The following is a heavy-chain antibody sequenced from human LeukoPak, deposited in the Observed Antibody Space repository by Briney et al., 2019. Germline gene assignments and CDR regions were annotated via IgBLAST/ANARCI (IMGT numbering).Heavy chain of an antibody. Sequence: PSETLSLTYSVSGDSISMHYWSWIRQPPGKGLEWIGYIDHTGSTNYNPSLNSRVTISRDTSKNHFSLELSSVTAADTAVYFCARGRVSSSSWSSTYYYYFYMDVWGKGTTVTVSS. D-gene: IGHD6-13*01. J-gene: IGHJ6*03. CDR1: GDSISMHY. V-gene: IGHV4-59*11. CDR2: IDHTGST. CDR3: ARGRVSSSSWSSTYYYYFYMDV.